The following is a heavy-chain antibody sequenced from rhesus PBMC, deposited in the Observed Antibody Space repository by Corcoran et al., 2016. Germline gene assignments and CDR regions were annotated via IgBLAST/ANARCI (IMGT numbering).Heavy chain of an antibody. D-gene: IGHD3-28*01. Sequence: QVQLQESGPGLVKPSETLSITCAVSGGSISGSSWHWLRPPPGKGLELIGYIAGSSGNTFYNSSFKSRVTIATDTSKNQFSLKRSSVTAADTAVYYCARGVITTVDYWGQGVLVTVTS. J-gene: IGHJ4*01. V-gene: IGHV4-165*02. CDR1: GGSISGSS. CDR3: ARGVITTVDY. CDR2: IAGSSGNT.